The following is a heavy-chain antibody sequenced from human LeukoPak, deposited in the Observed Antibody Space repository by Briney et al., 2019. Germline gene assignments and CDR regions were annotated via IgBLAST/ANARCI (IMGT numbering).Heavy chain of an antibody. CDR1: GFTFSSYA. CDR3: AKAVITFGGVIQAYDY. V-gene: IGHV3-23*01. CDR2: ISGSGGSA. J-gene: IGHJ4*02. Sequence: GGSLRLSCAASGFTFSSYAMSWVRQAPGKGLEWVSAISGSGGSAYYADSVKGRFTISRDNSKNTLYLQMNSLRAEDTAAYYCAKAVITFGGVIQAYDYWGQGTLVTVSS. D-gene: IGHD3-16*02.